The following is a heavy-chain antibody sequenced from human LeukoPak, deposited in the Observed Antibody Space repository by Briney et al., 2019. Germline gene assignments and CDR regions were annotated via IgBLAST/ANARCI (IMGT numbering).Heavy chain of an antibody. CDR1: GFTFSRYW. V-gene: IGHV3-7*01. D-gene: IGHD6-19*01. CDR3: ARDPRPSSGWRPFDS. Sequence: GGSLRLSCAPSGFTFSRYWVTCVPEPPEGGREGVANIRQEGSEKYYGESVRGRFTNSRDNAKNSLHLQMNSLRAEDTAVYYCARDPRPSSGWRPFDSWGQGTLVTVSS. J-gene: IGHJ4*02. CDR2: IRQEGSEK.